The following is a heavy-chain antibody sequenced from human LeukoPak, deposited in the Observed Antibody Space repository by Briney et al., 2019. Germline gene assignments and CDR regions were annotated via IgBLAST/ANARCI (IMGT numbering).Heavy chain of an antibody. J-gene: IGHJ5*02. CDR2: IIPILGVA. V-gene: IGHV1-69*04. Sequence: ASVKVSCKASGGTFISYAISWVRQAPGQGREWMGRIIPILGVANYAQKFQGRGTITADKSTSTAYMELSSLRSEHTAVYYCARDLRRRYYGSGSSLNWFDPWGQGTLVAVSS. D-gene: IGHD3-10*01. CDR3: ARDLRRRYYGSGSSLNWFDP. CDR1: GGTFISYA.